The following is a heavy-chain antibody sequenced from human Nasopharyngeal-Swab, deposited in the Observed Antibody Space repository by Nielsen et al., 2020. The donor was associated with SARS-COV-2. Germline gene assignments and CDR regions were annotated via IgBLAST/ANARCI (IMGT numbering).Heavy chain of an antibody. V-gene: IGHV3-48*03. Sequence: GGSLRLSCAASGFTFSSYEMNWVRQAPWKGLAWVSYISGGGSTKDYADSVKGRFTISRDNAKNSVYLQMNSLRAEDTAVYFCARRYCSSTSCTLDYWGQGTLVTVSS. J-gene: IGHJ4*02. CDR1: GFTFSSYE. D-gene: IGHD2-2*01. CDR3: ARRYCSSTSCTLDY. CDR2: ISGGGSTK.